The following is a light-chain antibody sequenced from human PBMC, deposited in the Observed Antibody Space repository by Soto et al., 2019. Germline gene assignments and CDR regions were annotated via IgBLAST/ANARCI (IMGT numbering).Light chain of an antibody. Sequence: EIVMTQSPATLSVSPGERATLSCRASQDISSNLAWYQHKRGQPPRLLIYGTSTRATGIPARFSGSGSGTEFTLTITSLQSEDFVVYYCQQYNNWPRTFGQGTKVDNK. J-gene: IGKJ1*01. CDR1: QDISSN. CDR3: QQYNNWPRT. V-gene: IGKV3-15*01. CDR2: GTS.